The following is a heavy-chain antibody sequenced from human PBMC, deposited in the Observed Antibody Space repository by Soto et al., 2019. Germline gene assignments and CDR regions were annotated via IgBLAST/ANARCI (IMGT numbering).Heavy chain of an antibody. V-gene: IGHV4-39*01. CDR2: IYYSGST. CDR1: GGSISSSIYY. CDR3: ARRLAVTGTLEYYFDY. Sequence: QLQLQESGPRLVKPSETLSLTCTVSGGSISSSIYYWGWIRQPPGKGLEWIRNIYYSGSTYYNPSLQSRVTISVATSKYPFALRLNSVTASDTAVYYCARRLAVTGTLEYYFDYWGQGSLVTVSS. J-gene: IGHJ4*02. D-gene: IGHD6-19*01.